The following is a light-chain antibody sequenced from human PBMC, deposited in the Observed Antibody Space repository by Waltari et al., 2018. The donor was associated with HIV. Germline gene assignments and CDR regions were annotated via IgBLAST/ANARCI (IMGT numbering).Light chain of an antibody. CDR1: SSDVGGYNY. CDR3: CSYAGSSTLL. J-gene: IGLJ2*01. V-gene: IGLV2-23*01. CDR2: DVS. Sequence: QSALTQPASVSGSPGQSITISCTGTSSDVGGYNYVSWYQQHPGKAPKLVIYDVSERPSGVSNRFSGSKYGNTASLTISGLQAEDEADYNCCSYAGSSTLLFGGGTKVTVL.